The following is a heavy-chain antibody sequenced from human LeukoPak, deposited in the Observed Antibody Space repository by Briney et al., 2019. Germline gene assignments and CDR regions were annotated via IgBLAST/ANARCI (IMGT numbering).Heavy chain of an antibody. Sequence: GGSLRLSCAASGFTFSRYEMHWVRQATGKGLEWVSAIGTAGDTYYPGSVKGRFTISRENAKNSFYLQMNSLRVGDTAVYYCARATGSGWQNNWFDPWGQGTLVTVSS. CDR3: ARATGSGWQNNWFDP. D-gene: IGHD6-19*01. CDR2: IGTAGDT. V-gene: IGHV3-13*01. CDR1: GFTFSRYE. J-gene: IGHJ5*02.